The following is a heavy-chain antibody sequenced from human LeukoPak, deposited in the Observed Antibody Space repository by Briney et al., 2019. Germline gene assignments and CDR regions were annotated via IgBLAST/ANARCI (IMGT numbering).Heavy chain of an antibody. CDR1: GFTFSGPA. J-gene: IGHJ4*02. D-gene: IGHD5-18*01. CDR3: TRDADTATVTDDFDY. Sequence: GGSLRLSCAASGFTFSGPAMHWVRQASGKGLEWVGRIRSKANSYATAYAASVKGRFTISRDDSKNTAYLQMNSLKTEDTAVYYCTRDADTATVTDDFDYWGQGTLVTVSS. CDR2: IRSKANSYAT. V-gene: IGHV3-73*01.